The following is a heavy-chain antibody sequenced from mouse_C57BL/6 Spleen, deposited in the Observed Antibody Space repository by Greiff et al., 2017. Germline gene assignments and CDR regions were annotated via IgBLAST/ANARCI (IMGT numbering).Heavy chain of an antibody. V-gene: IGHV5-17*01. CDR1: GFTFSDYG. CDR3: ARGLAYFDY. CDR2: ISRGSSTI. J-gene: IGHJ2*01. Sequence: EVKLVESGGGLVKPGGSLKLSCAASGFTFSDYGMHWVRQAPVKGLEWVAYISRGSSTIYYADTVKGRFTISRDNAKNTMFLQMTSLRSEDTAMYYCARGLAYFDYWGQGTTLTVSA.